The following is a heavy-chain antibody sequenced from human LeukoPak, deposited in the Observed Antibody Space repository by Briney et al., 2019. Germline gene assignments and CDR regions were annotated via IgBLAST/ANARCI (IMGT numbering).Heavy chain of an antibody. D-gene: IGHD2-2*01. V-gene: IGHV3-23*01. CDR2: ISGSGGST. CDR1: GFTFSSYA. J-gene: IGHJ4*02. CDR3: AKITGCSSTSCYSH. Sequence: PGGSLRLSCAASGFTFSSYAMSWVRLAPGKGLEWVSAISGSGGSTYYADSVKGRFTISRDNSKNTLYLQMNSLRAEDTAVYYCAKITGCSSTSCYSHWGQGTLVTVSS.